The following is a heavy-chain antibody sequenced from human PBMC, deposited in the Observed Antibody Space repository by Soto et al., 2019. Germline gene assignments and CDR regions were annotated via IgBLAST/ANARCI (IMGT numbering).Heavy chain of an antibody. CDR1: GYTFTDYY. J-gene: IGHJ6*02. Sequence: ASVKVSCKASGYTFTDYYIHWVRQAPGQGLEWMRWINPNSGATNYAQKFQGRVTMTRDTSISTAYMELSRLRSDDTAVYYCARDLVPAAISSYGMDVWGQGTTVTVSS. CDR2: INPNSGAT. D-gene: IGHD2-2*01. CDR3: ARDLVPAAISSYGMDV. V-gene: IGHV1-2*02.